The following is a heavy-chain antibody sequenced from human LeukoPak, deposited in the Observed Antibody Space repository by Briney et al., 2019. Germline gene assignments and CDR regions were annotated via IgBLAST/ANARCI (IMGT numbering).Heavy chain of an antibody. CDR1: GFSFTDYS. V-gene: IGHV3-7*01. D-gene: IGHD2-15*01. CDR2: IKQDGSEK. CDR3: ARGHCSGGSCYIPLEY. J-gene: IGHJ4*02. Sequence: GGSLRLSCDASGFSFTDYSINWVRQAPGKGLEWVANIKQDGSEKYYVDSVKGRFTISRDNAKNSLYLQMNSLRAEDTAVYYCARGHCSGGSCYIPLEYWGQGTLVTVSS.